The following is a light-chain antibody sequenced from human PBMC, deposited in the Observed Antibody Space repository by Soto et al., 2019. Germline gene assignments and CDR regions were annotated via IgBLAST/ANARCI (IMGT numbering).Light chain of an antibody. V-gene: IGKV3-15*01. CDR3: QQYYNWPPFT. CDR1: QSVRSN. J-gene: IGKJ3*01. Sequence: EIVMTQSPATLSASPGERVILSCRASQSVRSNLAWYQQKPGQPPRLLIYGASTRATGFPARFSGSGSGTEFTLTISSLQSEDFAVYHCQQYYNWPPFTFGPGTKVDI. CDR2: GAS.